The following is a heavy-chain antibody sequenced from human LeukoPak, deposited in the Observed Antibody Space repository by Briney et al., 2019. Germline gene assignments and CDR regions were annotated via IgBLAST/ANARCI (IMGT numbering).Heavy chain of an antibody. CDR2: FFYSGST. V-gene: IGHV4-39*01. J-gene: IGHJ5*02. CDR1: GFTFSSYA. Sequence: GSLRLSCAASGFTFSSYAMSWIRKPPGKGLEWIGSFFYSGSTSYNPSLKSRVTISVDTSKNQFSLNVRSVTAADTAVYYCARRESWNWFDPWGQGTLVIVSS. CDR3: ARRESWNWFDP.